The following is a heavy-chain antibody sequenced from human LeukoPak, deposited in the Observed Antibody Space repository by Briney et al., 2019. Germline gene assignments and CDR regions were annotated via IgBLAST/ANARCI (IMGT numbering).Heavy chain of an antibody. J-gene: IGHJ4*02. V-gene: IGHV4-61*02. CDR1: GGSISSGSYY. Sequence: SQTLSLTCTVSGGSISSGSYYWSWIRQPAGKGLEWIGRIYTSGSTNYNPSLKSRVTISVDTSKNQFSLKLSSVTAADTAMYYCAKSNGYGLIDYWGQGTLVTVSS. CDR2: IYTSGST. CDR3: AKSNGYGLIDY. D-gene: IGHD5-12*01.